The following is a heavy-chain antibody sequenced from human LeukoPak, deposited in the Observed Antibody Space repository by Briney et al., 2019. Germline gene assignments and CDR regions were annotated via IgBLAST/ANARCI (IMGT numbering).Heavy chain of an antibody. CDR2: ISSSSSYI. D-gene: IGHD6-13*01. CDR1: GFTFSSYS. Sequence: SGGSLRLSCAAPGFTFSSYSMNWVRQAPGKGLEWVSSISSSSSYIYYADSVKGRFTISRDNAKNSLYLQMNSLRAEDTAVYYCARDSLIAAGFFDYWGQGTLVTVSS. CDR3: ARDSLIAAGFFDY. J-gene: IGHJ4*02. V-gene: IGHV3-21*01.